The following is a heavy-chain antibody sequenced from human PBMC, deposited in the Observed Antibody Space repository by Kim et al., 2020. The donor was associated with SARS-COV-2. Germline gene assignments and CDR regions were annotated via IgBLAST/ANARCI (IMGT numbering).Heavy chain of an antibody. CDR3: TTDSWELLLFWDDGMDV. Sequence: VKGRFTISRDESKNTLYLQMNSLKTEDTAVYYCTTDSWELLLFWDDGMDVWGQGTTVTVSS. D-gene: IGHD1-26*01. J-gene: IGHJ6*02. V-gene: IGHV3-15*01.